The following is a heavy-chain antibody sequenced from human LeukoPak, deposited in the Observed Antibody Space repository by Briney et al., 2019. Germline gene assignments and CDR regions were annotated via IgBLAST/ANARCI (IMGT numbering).Heavy chain of an antibody. CDR2: IKQDRSEK. J-gene: IGHJ1*01. D-gene: IGHD2/OR15-2a*01. CDR3: GSLHNRAL. CDR1: GFTFTNYW. Sequence: QSGGSLRLSCAASGFTFTNYWISWVRKAPGKGLELVAYIKQDRSEKYYVDSVKGRFTISRDNAKNSLDLQMTSLRAEDTAIYYCGSLHNRALWGQGTLVTVSS. V-gene: IGHV3-7*01.